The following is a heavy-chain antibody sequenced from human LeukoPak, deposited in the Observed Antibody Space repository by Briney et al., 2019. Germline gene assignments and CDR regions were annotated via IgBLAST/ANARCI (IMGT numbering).Heavy chain of an antibody. D-gene: IGHD1-26*01. V-gene: IGHV1-69*04. CDR1: GGTFSSYA. J-gene: IGHJ4*02. CDR3: ATAPGGGSYVIDY. CDR2: IIPILGIA. Sequence: SVKVSCKASGGTFSSYAISWVRQAPGQGLEWMGRIIPILGIAIYARKFQGRVTMTEDTSTDTAYMELSSLRSEDTAVYYCATAPGGGSYVIDYWGQGTLVTVSS.